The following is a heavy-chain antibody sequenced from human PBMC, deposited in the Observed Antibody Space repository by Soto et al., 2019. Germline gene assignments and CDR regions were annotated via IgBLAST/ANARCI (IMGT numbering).Heavy chain of an antibody. CDR1: GFSLITTGSG. J-gene: IGHJ6*02. Sequence: QITLKESGPTLVEPTQPLTLTCTFSGFSLITTGSGVAWIRQPPGKALKWLALIYWDDDKRYSPSLKSRITTTKDTSKTQVVLTMTNMDPVDTGTYFCVHHMTAVTTFGMDVWGQGTAVTVSS. CDR2: IYWDDDK. D-gene: IGHD4-17*01. CDR3: VHHMTAVTTFGMDV. V-gene: IGHV2-5*02.